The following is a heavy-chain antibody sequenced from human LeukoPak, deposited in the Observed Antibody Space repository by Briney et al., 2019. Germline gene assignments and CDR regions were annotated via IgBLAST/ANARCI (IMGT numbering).Heavy chain of an antibody. Sequence: SETLSLTCTVSGGSISSHCWSWIRDPPGKGLEWIAYIYYTGTSNYNPSLKSRVTISVDTSKNQISLRLSSVTAADTAVYYCARQGIDAFDIWGQGTLVTVSS. CDR3: ARQGIDAFDI. J-gene: IGHJ3*02. CDR1: GGSISSHC. V-gene: IGHV4-59*08. CDR2: IYYTGTS.